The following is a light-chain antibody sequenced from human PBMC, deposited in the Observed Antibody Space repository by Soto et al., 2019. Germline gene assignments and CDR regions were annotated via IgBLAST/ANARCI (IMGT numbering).Light chain of an antibody. CDR3: QQSFITPPLT. CDR1: QSISPY. Sequence: DIQMTQSPSSLSASIGDRITITCRASQSISPYLNWYQQKPGKAPNLLLYGASTLQSGVPSRFSGRGSATDFTLTISSLQPEDCATYYCQQSFITPPLTFGGGNKVDIK. V-gene: IGKV1-39*01. CDR2: GAS. J-gene: IGKJ4*01.